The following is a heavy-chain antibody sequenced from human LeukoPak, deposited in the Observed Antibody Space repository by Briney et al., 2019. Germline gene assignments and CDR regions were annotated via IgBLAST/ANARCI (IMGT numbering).Heavy chain of an antibody. CDR3: ARDRSYSSSWYVERAKDY. V-gene: IGHV1-2*02. CDR1: GYTFTRYY. J-gene: IGHJ4*02. Sequence: ASVKVSCKGSGYTFTRYYMHWVRQAPGQGLEWMGWINPNSGGTNYAQKFQGRVTMTRDTSISTAYMELSRLRSDDTAVYYCARDRSYSSSWYVERAKDYWGQGTLVTVSS. CDR2: INPNSGGT. D-gene: IGHD6-13*01.